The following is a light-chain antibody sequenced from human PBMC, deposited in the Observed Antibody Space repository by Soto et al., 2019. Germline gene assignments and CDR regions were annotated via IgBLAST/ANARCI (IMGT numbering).Light chain of an antibody. CDR3: HQYNSWPPGT. Sequence: EIVLTQSPAILSVPPGERATLACRASQSISRSLAWYQQKPGHAPRLLISDASTRATGIPARFSGSGSGTEFTPTISSLQSEDFALYYCHQYNSWPPGTFGQGTKVDIK. CDR2: DAS. CDR1: QSISRS. V-gene: IGKV3-15*01. J-gene: IGKJ2*01.